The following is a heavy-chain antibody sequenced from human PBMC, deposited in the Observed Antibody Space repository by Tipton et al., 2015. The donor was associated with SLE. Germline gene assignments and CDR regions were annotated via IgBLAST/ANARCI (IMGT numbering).Heavy chain of an antibody. J-gene: IGHJ4*02. CDR1: GYTFITYG. CDR2: ITAYSGNT. V-gene: IGHV1-18*01. CDR3: ARYDFWSGSVFDY. D-gene: IGHD3/OR15-3a*01. Sequence: QVQLVQSGAEVKKPGASVNVSCKASGYTFITYGITWVRQAPGQGLEWMGWITAYSGNTNYAQRLQGRVTMTTDTSTTTAYMELRSLRSDDTAVYYCARYDFWSGSVFDYWGQGTLVIVSA.